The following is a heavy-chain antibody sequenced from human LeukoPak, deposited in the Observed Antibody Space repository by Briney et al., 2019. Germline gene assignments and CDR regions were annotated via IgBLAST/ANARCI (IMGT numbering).Heavy chain of an antibody. V-gene: IGHV3-9*01. CDR3: AKDRRPTVSGGYFDL. D-gene: IGHD3-10*01. CDR1: GFTFSSYG. J-gene: IGHJ2*01. Sequence: GGSLRLSCAASGFTFSSYGMSWVRQAPGKGLEWVSGISWNSGHKGYADSVKGRFTISRDNAKNSLYLRMNSLRAEDTALYYCAKDRRPTVSGGYFDLWGRGTLVIVSS. CDR2: ISWNSGHK.